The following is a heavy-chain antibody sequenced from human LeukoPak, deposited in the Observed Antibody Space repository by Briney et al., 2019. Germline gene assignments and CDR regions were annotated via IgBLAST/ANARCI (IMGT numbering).Heavy chain of an antibody. J-gene: IGHJ4*02. V-gene: IGHV4-39*01. Sequence: SETLSLTCTVSGGSISSSSYYWGWIRQPPGKGLEWIGSIYYSGSAYYNPSLKSRVTISVDTSKNQFSLKLSSVAAADTAVYYCARHSYSSGWIIDYWGQGTLVTVSS. CDR3: ARHSYSSGWIIDY. CDR2: IYYSGSA. CDR1: GGSISSSSYY. D-gene: IGHD6-19*01.